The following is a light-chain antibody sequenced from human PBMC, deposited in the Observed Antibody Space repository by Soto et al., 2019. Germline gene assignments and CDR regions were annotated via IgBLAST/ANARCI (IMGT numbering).Light chain of an antibody. CDR2: AAS. CDR1: QGISNY. V-gene: IGKV1-27*01. CDR3: QKYNSAPFT. Sequence: DIQMTQSPSSLSASVGDTVTITCRASQGISNYLAWYQQKPGKVPKLLMYAASTLQSGVPSWFSGSGSWTYFTLTISNLQPEDVATYYCQKYNSAPFTFGPGTKVDIK. J-gene: IGKJ3*01.